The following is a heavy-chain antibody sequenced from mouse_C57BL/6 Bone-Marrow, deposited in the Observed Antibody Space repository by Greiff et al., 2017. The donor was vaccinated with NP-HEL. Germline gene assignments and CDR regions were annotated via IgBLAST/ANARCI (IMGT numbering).Heavy chain of an antibody. D-gene: IGHD2-3*01. J-gene: IGHJ3*01. Sequence: VQLKESGAELARPGASVKLSCKASGYTFTSYGISWVKQRTGQGLEWIGEIYPRSGNTYYNEKFKGKATLTADKSSSTAYMELRSLTSEDSAVYFCARSYDGYLFAYWGQGTLVTVSA. CDR3: ARSYDGYLFAY. CDR1: GYTFTSYG. CDR2: IYPRSGNT. V-gene: IGHV1-81*01.